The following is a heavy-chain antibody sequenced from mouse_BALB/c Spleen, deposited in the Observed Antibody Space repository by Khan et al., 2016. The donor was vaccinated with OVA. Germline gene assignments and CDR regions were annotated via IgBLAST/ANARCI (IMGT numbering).Heavy chain of an antibody. CDR1: GYTFTSYW. D-gene: IGHD1-1*01. V-gene: IGHV1-7*01. J-gene: IGHJ3*01. Sequence: QVQLQQSGAELAKPGASVKMSCKASGYTFTSYWMHWVKQRPGQGLEWIGYIDPSTGYTDYNQKFRDKATLTADKSSSTAYMQLNSLTSEDSAVYCCANHGSSSAWLTYWGQGTLVTVSA. CDR3: ANHGSSSAWLTY. CDR2: IDPSTGYT.